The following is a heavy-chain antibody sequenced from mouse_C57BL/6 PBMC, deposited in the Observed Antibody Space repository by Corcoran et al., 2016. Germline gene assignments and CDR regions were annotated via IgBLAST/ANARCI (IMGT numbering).Heavy chain of an antibody. V-gene: IGHV3-6*01. CDR2: ISYDGSN. CDR1: GYSITSGYY. CDR3: ARDNYYGSSYWWYFDV. Sequence: DVQLQESGPGLVTPSQSLSLTCSVTGYSITSGYYWNWIRQFPGNKLEWMGYISYDGSNNYNPSLKNRISITRDTSKNQFFLKLNSVTTEDTATYYCARDNYYGSSYWWYFDVWGTGTTVTVSS. D-gene: IGHD1-1*01. J-gene: IGHJ1*03.